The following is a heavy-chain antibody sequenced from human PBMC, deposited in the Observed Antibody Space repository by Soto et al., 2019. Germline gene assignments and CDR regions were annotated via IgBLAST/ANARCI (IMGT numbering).Heavy chain of an antibody. CDR3: AKGAEIAVAGRGAFDI. V-gene: IGHV3-23*01. D-gene: IGHD6-19*01. J-gene: IGHJ3*02. CDR2: ISGSGGGT. CDR1: GFTFSTYA. Sequence: EVQLLEFGGGLVQPGGSLRLSCAASGFTFSTYAMSWVRQAPGKGLEWVSAISGSGGGTYYADSVKGRFTISRDNSKNTLYLQMSSLRVEDTAIYYCAKGAEIAVAGRGAFDIWGQGTMVTVSS.